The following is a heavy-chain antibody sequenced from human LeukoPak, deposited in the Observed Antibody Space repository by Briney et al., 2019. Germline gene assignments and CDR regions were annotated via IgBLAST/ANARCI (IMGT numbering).Heavy chain of an antibody. CDR2: TSYSGNT. J-gene: IGHJ4*02. V-gene: IGHV4-59*01. Sequence: SETLSLTCTVSGGSISGDYWNWIRQPPGKGLEWIGYTSYSGNTDYKPSLRSRVTMSVDTSKNQLSLKLTSAIAADTAVYYCARWHSHGRYFDYWGQGALVTVSS. CDR3: ARWHSHGRYFDY. D-gene: IGHD1-26*01. CDR1: GGSISGDY.